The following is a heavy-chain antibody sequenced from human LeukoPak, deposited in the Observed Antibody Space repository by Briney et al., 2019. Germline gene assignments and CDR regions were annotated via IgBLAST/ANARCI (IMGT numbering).Heavy chain of an antibody. CDR3: ARDRKGGATYNWFDP. D-gene: IGHD1-26*01. CDR1: GFTFSSYW. Sequence: GGSLRLSCAASGFTFSSYWMSWVRQAPGKGLEWVANIKQDGSEKYYVDSVKGRFTISRDNAKNSLYLQMNSLRAEDTAVYYCARDRKGGATYNWFDPWGQGTLVTVSS. CDR2: IKQDGSEK. V-gene: IGHV3-7*01. J-gene: IGHJ5*02.